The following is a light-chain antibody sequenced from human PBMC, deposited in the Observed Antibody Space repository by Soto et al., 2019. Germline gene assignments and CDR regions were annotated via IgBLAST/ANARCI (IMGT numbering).Light chain of an antibody. CDR1: QSVSSN. CDR2: GAS. CDR3: QQYNNWPT. J-gene: IGKJ3*01. Sequence: EIVMTQSPATLSVSPGERATLSCRASQSVSSNLAWYQQEPDQAPRLLIYGASTSATGIPPRLRGIGSGTDDTLTISILQSEDIEVYYCQQYNNWPTFGTGTKVDIK. V-gene: IGKV3-15*01.